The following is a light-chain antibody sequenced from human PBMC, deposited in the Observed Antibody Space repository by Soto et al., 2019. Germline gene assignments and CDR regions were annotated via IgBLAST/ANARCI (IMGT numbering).Light chain of an antibody. CDR3: QQYGSSPT. J-gene: IGKJ3*01. CDR1: QSVSSSY. V-gene: IGKV3-20*01. Sequence: EIVLTQSPGTLSLSPGERATLSCRASQSVSSSYLAWYQQKPGQAPRHLIYGASNRATGIPDRFSGSGSGTDFTLTISRLEPEDFAVYYCQQYGSSPTFGPGTKVDIK. CDR2: GAS.